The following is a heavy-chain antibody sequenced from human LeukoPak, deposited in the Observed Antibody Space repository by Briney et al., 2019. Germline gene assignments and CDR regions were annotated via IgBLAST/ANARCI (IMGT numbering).Heavy chain of an antibody. D-gene: IGHD3-3*01. J-gene: IGHJ4*02. V-gene: IGHV3-48*03. CDR2: ISSSGSTI. CDR3: AREGGRITIFGVVINFDY. Sequence: GGSLRLSCAASGFTFSSYEMNWVRQAPGKGLEWVSYISSSGSTIYYADSVKGRFTISRDNAKNSLYLQMNSLRAEDTAVYYCAREGGRITIFGVVINFDYWGQGTLVTVSS. CDR1: GFTFSSYE.